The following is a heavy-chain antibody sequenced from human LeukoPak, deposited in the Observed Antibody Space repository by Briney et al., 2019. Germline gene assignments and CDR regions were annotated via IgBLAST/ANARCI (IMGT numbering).Heavy chain of an antibody. J-gene: IGHJ5*02. Sequence: PGGSLRFSCVASGFTFSSYGMTGVREAPEEGLEWVSAISGSAATISSADSVSGRFTIPRDNANNSLYLQINSLRAADTAVSYCARDHGGSSWSFLGNNWFDPCGQGTLVTVSS. CDR2: ISGSAATI. CDR3: ARDHGGSSWSFLGNNWFDP. V-gene: IGHV3-21*01. CDR1: GFTFSSYG. D-gene: IGHD6-13*01.